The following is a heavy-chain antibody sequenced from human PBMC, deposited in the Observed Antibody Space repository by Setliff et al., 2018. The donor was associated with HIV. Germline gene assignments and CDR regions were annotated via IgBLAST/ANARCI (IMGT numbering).Heavy chain of an antibody. Sequence: GESLKISCKGSGYSFTSYWIGWVRQMPGKGLEWMGIIYPGDSDTRYSPSFQGQVTLSADKSISTAYLQWSSLKASDTAMYYCARHLIPGDPRYSSSWYCWGQGTLVTVSS. CDR1: GYSFTSYW. CDR3: ARHLIPGDPRYSSSWYC. CDR2: IYPGDSDT. J-gene: IGHJ4*02. V-gene: IGHV5-51*01. D-gene: IGHD6-13*01.